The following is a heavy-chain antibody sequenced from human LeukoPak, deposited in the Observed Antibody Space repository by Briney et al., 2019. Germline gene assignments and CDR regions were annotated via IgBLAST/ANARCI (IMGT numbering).Heavy chain of an antibody. CDR3: ARGIGWERFYYYYYMDV. CDR2: IYYSGST. V-gene: IGHV4-59*11. Sequence: SETLSLTCTVSGGSISSHCWSWIRQPPGKGLEWIGYIYYSGSTNYNPSLKSRVTISVDTSKNQFSLKLSSVTAADTAVYYGARGIGWERFYYYYYMDVWGKGTTVTVSS. CDR1: GGSISSHC. D-gene: IGHD1-1*01. J-gene: IGHJ6*03.